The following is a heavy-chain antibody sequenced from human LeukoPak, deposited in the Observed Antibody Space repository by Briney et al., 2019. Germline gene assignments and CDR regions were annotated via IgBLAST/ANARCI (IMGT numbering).Heavy chain of an antibody. CDR2: IYYSGST. CDR1: GGSISSSSYY. Sequence: SETLSLTCTVSGGSISSSSYYWGWIRQPPGKGLEWIGSIYYSGSTYYNPSLKSRVTISVDTSKNQFSLKLSSVTAADTAVYYCARDQAYYDFWSSPTHYYYMDVWGKGTTVTVSS. D-gene: IGHD3-3*01. CDR3: ARDQAYYDFWSSPTHYYYMDV. V-gene: IGHV4-39*07. J-gene: IGHJ6*03.